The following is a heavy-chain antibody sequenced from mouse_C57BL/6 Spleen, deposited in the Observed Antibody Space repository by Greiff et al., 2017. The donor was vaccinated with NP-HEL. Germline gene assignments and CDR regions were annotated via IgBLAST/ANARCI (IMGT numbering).Heavy chain of an antibody. CDR3: ERERREVATDY. D-gene: IGHD1-1*01. J-gene: IGHJ2*01. CDR1: GYAFSGSW. CDR2: IYPGDGDT. V-gene: IGHV1-82*01. Sequence: VQLQESGPELVKPGASVKFSCTASGYAFSGSWMNWVKQRPGKGLEWIGRIYPGDGDTNYDGKFKGKATMTADKSSSTAYMQLSSLTSEDSAVYACERERREVATDYWGQGTTVTVSS.